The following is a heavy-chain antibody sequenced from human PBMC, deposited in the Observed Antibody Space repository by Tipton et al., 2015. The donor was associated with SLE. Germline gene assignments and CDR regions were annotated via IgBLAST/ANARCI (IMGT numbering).Heavy chain of an antibody. Sequence: TLSLTCTVYGGSFIVYYWSWIRPPPGKGLEWIGELHHSGNTDYNPSLKSRVTISTDTSKSQFSLKLNSVTATDAAVYYCARASFIVGSTTFWFDPWGQGALVIVSS. J-gene: IGHJ5*02. V-gene: IGHV4-34*01. CDR3: ARASFIVGSTTFWFDP. CDR2: LHHSGNT. CDR1: GGSFIVYY. D-gene: IGHD1-26*01.